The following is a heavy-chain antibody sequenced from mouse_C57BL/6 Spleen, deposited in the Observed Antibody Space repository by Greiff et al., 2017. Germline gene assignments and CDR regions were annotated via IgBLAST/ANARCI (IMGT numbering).Heavy chain of an antibody. CDR1: GYSITSGYD. CDR2: ISYSGST. J-gene: IGHJ2*01. V-gene: IGHV3-1*01. CDR3: ARDDYEGNFDY. D-gene: IGHD2-4*01. Sequence: EVKRVESGPGMVKPSQSLSLTCTVTGYSITSGYDWHWIRHFPGNKLEWMGYISYSGSTNYNPSLKSRISITHDTSKNHFFLKLNSVTTEDTATYYCARDDYEGNFDYWGQGTTLTVSS.